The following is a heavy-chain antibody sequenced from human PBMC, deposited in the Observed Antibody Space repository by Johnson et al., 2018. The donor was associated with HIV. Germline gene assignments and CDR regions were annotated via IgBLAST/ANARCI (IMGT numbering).Heavy chain of an antibody. CDR3: ARDLVAGTSAFDI. D-gene: IGHD6-19*01. CDR1: GFTLSSYA. Sequence: QMQLVESGGGVVQPGRSLRLSCAASGFTLSSYAMHWVRQAPGKGLEWVAVISYDGSNKYYADSVKARFTISRDKSKNTLYLQMNSLRAEDTALYYCARDLVAGTSAFDIWGQGTMVTVSS. CDR2: ISYDGSNK. V-gene: IGHV3-30-3*01. J-gene: IGHJ3*02.